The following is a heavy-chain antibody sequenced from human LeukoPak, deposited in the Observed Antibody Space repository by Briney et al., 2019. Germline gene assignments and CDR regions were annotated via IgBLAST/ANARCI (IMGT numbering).Heavy chain of an antibody. Sequence: GGSLRLSCAASGFTFSSYSMNWVRQAPGKGLEWVSAISGSGGSTYYADSVKGRFTISRDNSKNTLYLQMNSLRAEDTAVYYCAKGGGSYGYYYYGMDVWGQGTTVTVSS. D-gene: IGHD1-26*01. CDR2: ISGSGGST. CDR1: GFTFSSYS. CDR3: AKGGGSYGYYYYGMDV. J-gene: IGHJ6*02. V-gene: IGHV3-23*01.